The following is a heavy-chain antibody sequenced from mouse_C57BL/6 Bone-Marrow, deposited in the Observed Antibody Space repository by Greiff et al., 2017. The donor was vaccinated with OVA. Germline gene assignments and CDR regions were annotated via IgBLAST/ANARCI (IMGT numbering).Heavy chain of an antibody. J-gene: IGHJ2*01. CDR1: GFTFTNYY. CDR2: IRNKPNGSTT. Sequence: EVMLVESGGGLVQPGDSLSLSCAASGFTFTNYYMSWVRQPPGKALEWLAFIRNKPNGSTTEYSASVKGRFTIYRDNSQSINYIQKNAQRAEESETNYSTRYEGRVAEDYLDYWGQGTALTVSA. V-gene: IGHV7-3*01. CDR3: TRYEGRVAEDYLDY. D-gene: IGHD1-1*01.